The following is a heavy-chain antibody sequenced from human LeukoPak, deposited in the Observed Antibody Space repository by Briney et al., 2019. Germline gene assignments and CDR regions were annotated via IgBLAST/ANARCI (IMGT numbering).Heavy chain of an antibody. CDR1: RFTFDDYA. J-gene: IGHJ4*02. D-gene: IGHD4-17*01. CDR2: ISGDGGST. CDR3: AKDTDDYGDPDFDY. Sequence: PGGSLRLSCAASRFTFDDYAMHWVRQAPGKGLEWVSLISGDGGSTYYADSVKGRFTISRDNSKNSLYLQMNSLRTEDTALYYCAKDTDDYGDPDFDYWGQGTLVTVSS. V-gene: IGHV3-43*02.